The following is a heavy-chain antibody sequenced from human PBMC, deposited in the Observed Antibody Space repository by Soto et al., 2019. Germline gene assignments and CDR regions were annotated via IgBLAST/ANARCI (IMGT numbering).Heavy chain of an antibody. V-gene: IGHV3-48*02. Sequence: GGSLRLSCAASGFTFSSYSMNWVRQAPGKGPECISYISSSSGTIYYADSVKGRFTISRDNARNSLYLQMNSLRDEDTAVYYCVWGYYFDYWGQGTLVTVSS. CDR3: VWGYYFDY. CDR2: ISSSSGTI. D-gene: IGHD3-16*01. CDR1: GFTFSSYS. J-gene: IGHJ4*02.